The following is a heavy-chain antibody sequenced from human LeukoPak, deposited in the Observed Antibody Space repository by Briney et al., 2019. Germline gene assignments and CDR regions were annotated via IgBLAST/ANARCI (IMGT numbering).Heavy chain of an antibody. CDR3: AHRRGYYYDTSGYYFEDY. CDR1: GFSLSTSGVG. Sequence: SGPTLVKPTQTLTLTCTFSGFSLSTSGVGVGWIRQPPGKALEWLALIYWDDDKRYSPSLKSRLTITKDTSKNQVVLTMTNMDPVDTAPYYCAHRRGYYYDTSGYYFEDYWGQGTLVTVSS. V-gene: IGHV2-5*02. CDR2: IYWDDDK. J-gene: IGHJ4*02. D-gene: IGHD3-22*01.